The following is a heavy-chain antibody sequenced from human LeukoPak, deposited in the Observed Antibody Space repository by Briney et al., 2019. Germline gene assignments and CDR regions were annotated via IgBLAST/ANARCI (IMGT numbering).Heavy chain of an antibody. Sequence: GGSLRLSCAASGFTFSGYWMSWVRQAPGKGLEWVANIKPDGSKKFSVDSVKGRFTISRDNAKNSLYLQMNSLRVDDTAVYYCARGDFESGTYNDAFDIWGQGTMVTVS. CDR1: GFTFSGYW. CDR3: ARGDFESGTYNDAFDI. D-gene: IGHD1-26*01. V-gene: IGHV3-7*01. CDR2: IKPDGSKK. J-gene: IGHJ3*02.